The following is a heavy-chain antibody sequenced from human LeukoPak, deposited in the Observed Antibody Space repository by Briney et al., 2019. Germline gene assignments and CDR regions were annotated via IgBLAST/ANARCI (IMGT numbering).Heavy chain of an antibody. V-gene: IGHV4-61*02. CDR3: ARASTVTPNRFDY. CDR1: GGSISSGSYY. J-gene: IGHJ4*02. D-gene: IGHD4-17*01. Sequence: SETLSLTCTVSGGSISSGSYYYSWIRQPAGKGLEWLGRIYTSGSTNYNPSLKSRVTMSVDTSKNQFSLKLSSVTAADTAVYYCARASTVTPNRFDYWGQGTLVTVSS. CDR2: IYTSGST.